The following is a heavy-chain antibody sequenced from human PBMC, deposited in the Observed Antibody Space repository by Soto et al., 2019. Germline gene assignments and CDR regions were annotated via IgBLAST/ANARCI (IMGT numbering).Heavy chain of an antibody. CDR3: AKDLTYCGGDCYPRDAFDI. CDR2: ISGSGGST. Sequence: PVGSRILSCAASGFPLSRYAMLLVRQAPGKGLEWVSAISGSGGSTYYADSVKGRFTISRDNSKNTLYLQMNSLRAEDTAVYYCAKDLTYCGGDCYPRDAFDIWGQGTMVT. D-gene: IGHD2-21*01. CDR1: GFPLSRYA. V-gene: IGHV3-23*01. J-gene: IGHJ3*02.